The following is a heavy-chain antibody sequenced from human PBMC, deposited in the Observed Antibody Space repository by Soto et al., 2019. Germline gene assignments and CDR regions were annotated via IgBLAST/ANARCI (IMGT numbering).Heavy chain of an antibody. CDR2: IVVDSNTA. Sequence: QVVLLQSGAEVKEPGSSVRVSCHVSGSTFNNFAFSWVRQAPGHGPEWMGGIVVDSNTAEYSQRFQDRVTITADTSTDTLYMELGSLTFEDTAVYYCARAINRWEVNYYFDFWGQGTLVTVSS. CDR1: GSTFNNFA. CDR3: ARAINRWEVNYYFDF. D-gene: IGHD1-26*01. J-gene: IGHJ4*02. V-gene: IGHV1-69*06.